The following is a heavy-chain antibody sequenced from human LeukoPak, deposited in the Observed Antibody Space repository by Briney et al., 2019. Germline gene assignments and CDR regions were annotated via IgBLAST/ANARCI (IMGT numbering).Heavy chain of an antibody. CDR1: GFTFSSYS. J-gene: IGHJ5*02. D-gene: IGHD2-2*01. CDR3: AKDRGCSSTSCYDAQPEYNLFDP. V-gene: IGHV3-21*01. CDR2: ISSRSSYI. Sequence: GGSLRLSCAASGFTFSSYSMNWVRQAPGKGLEWVSSISSRSSYIYYADSVKGRFTISRDNSKNTLYLQMNSLRAEDTAVYYCAKDRGCSSTSCYDAQPEYNLFDPWGQGTLVTVSS.